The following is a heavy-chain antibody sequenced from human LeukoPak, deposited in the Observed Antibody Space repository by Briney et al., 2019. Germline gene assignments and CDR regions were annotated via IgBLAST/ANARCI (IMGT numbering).Heavy chain of an antibody. V-gene: IGHV3-7*04. CDR1: GFTFSSYW. J-gene: IGHJ4*02. CDR2: IKQDGSEK. Sequence: GGSLRLSCAAFGFTFSSYWMSWVRQAPGKGLEWVANIKQDGSEKYYVDSVKGRFTISRDNAKNSLYLQMNSLRAEDTAFYYCARGKGLDFWGQGTLVTVSS. CDR3: ARGKGLDF.